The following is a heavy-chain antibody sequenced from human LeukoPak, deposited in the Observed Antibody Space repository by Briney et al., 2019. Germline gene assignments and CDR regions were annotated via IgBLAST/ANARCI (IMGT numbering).Heavy chain of an antibody. CDR3: ASQPRDVTIFGVVILDSWFDP. J-gene: IGHJ5*02. D-gene: IGHD3-3*01. CDR1: GGTFSSYA. CDR2: IIPIFGTA. V-gene: IGHV1-69*13. Sequence: GASVKVSCKASGGTFSSYAISWVRQAPGQGLEWMGEIIPIFGTANYAQKFQGRVTITADESTSTAYMELSSLRSEDTAVYYCASQPRDVTIFGVVILDSWFDPWGQGTLVTVSS.